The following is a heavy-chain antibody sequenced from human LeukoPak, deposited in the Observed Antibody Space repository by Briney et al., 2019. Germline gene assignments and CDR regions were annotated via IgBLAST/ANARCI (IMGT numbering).Heavy chain of an antibody. CDR2: IKEDGSEK. D-gene: IGHD5-12*01. J-gene: IGHJ4*02. CDR3: ARSSWEDIVATITFEY. V-gene: IGHV3-7*01. CDR1: GFMFSGYW. Sequence: GGSLRLSCAASGFMFSGYWMTWVRQAPGKGLEWVANIKEDGSEKNYVDSVKGRFTISRDNAQNSLYLQMNSLRPEDTAVYYCARSSWEDIVATITFEYWGQGILVTVSS.